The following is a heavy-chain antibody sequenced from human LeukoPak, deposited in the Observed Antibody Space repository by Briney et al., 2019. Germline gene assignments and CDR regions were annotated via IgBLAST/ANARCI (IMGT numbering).Heavy chain of an antibody. J-gene: IGHJ3*02. CDR1: GYTFTGYY. CDR2: INPNSGGT. D-gene: IGHD2-15*01. CDR3: ARTGYCSGGSCKGAFDI. Sequence: ASVKVSCKASGYTFTGYYMHWVRQAPGQGLEWMGWINPNSGGTNYAQKFQGRVTMTRDTSISTAYMELSRLRSDDTAVYYCARTGYCSGGSCKGAFDIWGQGTMVTVSS. V-gene: IGHV1-2*02.